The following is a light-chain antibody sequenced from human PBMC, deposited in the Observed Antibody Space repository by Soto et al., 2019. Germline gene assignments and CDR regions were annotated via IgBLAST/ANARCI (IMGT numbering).Light chain of an antibody. Sequence: NFMLTQPHSVSQSPGKTVTISCTRSSGSIASNYVQWYQQRPGSSPTTVISEDNQRPSGVPDRFSGSIDSSSNSASLTISGLKTEDEADYYCQSYDSDSRVFGGGTKLTVL. CDR1: SGSIASNY. CDR2: EDN. V-gene: IGLV6-57*01. J-gene: IGLJ3*02. CDR3: QSYDSDSRV.